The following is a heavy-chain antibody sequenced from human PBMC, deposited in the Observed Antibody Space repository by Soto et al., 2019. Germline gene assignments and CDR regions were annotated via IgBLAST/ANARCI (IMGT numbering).Heavy chain of an antibody. Sequence: QVQLVQSGAEVKKPGSSVKVSCKASGVTFSSYAISWVRQAPGQGLEWVGGISPIFGTANYAQKFQGRVTITAGESTRTAYMELSSRRSEDTAVYYCGRDGTEAATPPYDYYYYGMDVWGQGTTVTVSS. J-gene: IGHJ6*02. CDR3: GRDGTEAATPPYDYYYYGMDV. CDR2: ISPIFGTA. CDR1: GVTFSSYA. V-gene: IGHV1-69*01. D-gene: IGHD2-15*01.